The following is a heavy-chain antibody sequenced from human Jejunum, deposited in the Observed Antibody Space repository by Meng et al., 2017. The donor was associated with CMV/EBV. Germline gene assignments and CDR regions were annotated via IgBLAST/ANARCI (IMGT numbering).Heavy chain of an antibody. CDR3: ARTRLMRSYCDY. D-gene: IGHD1-26*01. V-gene: IGHV4-39*07. Sequence: SVGSLSSNSYYWGWIRQPPGKGLEWIGNIYYSGTTYYNPSLKSRVTTSVDMSKNQFFLELSSVTAADTAVYYCARTRLMRSYCDYWGQGTLVTVSS. J-gene: IGHJ4*02. CDR1: VGSLSSNSYY. CDR2: IYYSGTT.